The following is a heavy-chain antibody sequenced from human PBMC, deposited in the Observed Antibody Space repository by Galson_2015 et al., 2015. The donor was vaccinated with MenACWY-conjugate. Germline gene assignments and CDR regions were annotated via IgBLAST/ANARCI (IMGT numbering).Heavy chain of an antibody. CDR2: INEDGSVK. D-gene: IGHD3-10*01. Sequence: SLRLSCAASGFTLSSHWMYWVRQAPGKGLEWVANINEDGSVKYHVDSVKGRFTISRDSAKNSLYLQMNSLRVDDTAVYYCAREYYGWGSFWPWGQGAL. J-gene: IGHJ4*02. CDR3: AREYYGWGSFWP. CDR1: GFTLSSHW. V-gene: IGHV3-7*05.